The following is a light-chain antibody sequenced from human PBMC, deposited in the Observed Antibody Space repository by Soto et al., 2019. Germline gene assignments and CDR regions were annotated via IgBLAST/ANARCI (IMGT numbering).Light chain of an antibody. CDR1: SSNIGAGYD. CDR2: GNS. Sequence: QSALTQPPSVSGAPGQRVTIPCTGSSSNIGAGYDVHWYQQLPGTAPKLLIYGNSNRPSGVPDRFSGSKSGTSASLAITGLQAEDEADYCCQSYDSSLSGYVFGTGTKVTVL. CDR3: QSYDSSLSGYV. J-gene: IGLJ1*01. V-gene: IGLV1-40*01.